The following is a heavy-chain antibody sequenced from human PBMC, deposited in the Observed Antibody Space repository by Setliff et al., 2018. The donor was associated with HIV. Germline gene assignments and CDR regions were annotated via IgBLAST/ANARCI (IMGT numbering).Heavy chain of an antibody. V-gene: IGHV3-30*02. J-gene: IGHJ4*02. CDR3: AREDSSGWYYFDY. CDR1: AFIFTTYG. Sequence: GGSLRLSCAASAFIFTTYGMHWVRQAPGKGLEWIAFIRYDGNDKYYADSVKGRFTISRDNAKNSLYLQMNSLRAEDTAVYYCAREDSSGWYYFDYWGQGTLVTVSS. D-gene: IGHD6-19*01. CDR2: IRYDGNDK.